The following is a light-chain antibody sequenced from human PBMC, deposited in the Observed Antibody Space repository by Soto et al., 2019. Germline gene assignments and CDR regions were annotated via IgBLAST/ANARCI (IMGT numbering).Light chain of an antibody. V-gene: IGLV2-23*02. CDR3: CSFADFTYV. Sequence: QSVLTQPASVSGSPGQSITISCTGTSSDIGSYDLVSWYQQHPGTAPKLIIYEVTKRPSGVSTRFSGSKSGNTASLTISGLQAVDEADYYCCSFADFTYVFGTGTX. CDR1: SSDIGSYDL. J-gene: IGLJ1*01. CDR2: EVT.